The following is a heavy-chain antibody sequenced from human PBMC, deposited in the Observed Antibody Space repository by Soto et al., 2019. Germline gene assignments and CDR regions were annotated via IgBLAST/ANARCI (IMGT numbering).Heavy chain of an antibody. CDR2: IGTAGDT. CDR1: GFTFSSYD. Sequence: GGSLRLSCAASGFTFSSYDMHWVRQAAGKGLEWVSAIGTAGDTYYPGSVKGRFTISRENAKNSLYLQMNSLRAGDTAVYYCARELPSGTGYYGMDVWGQGTTVTVSS. V-gene: IGHV3-13*01. D-gene: IGHD3-10*01. J-gene: IGHJ6*02. CDR3: ARELPSGTGYYGMDV.